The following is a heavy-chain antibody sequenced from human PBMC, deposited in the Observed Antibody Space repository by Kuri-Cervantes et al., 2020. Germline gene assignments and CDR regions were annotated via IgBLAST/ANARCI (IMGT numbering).Heavy chain of an antibody. CDR3: ARDSHELTGDIYFDY. CDR2: ISAYNGNT. CDR1: GYTFTSYG. D-gene: IGHD7-27*01. V-gene: IGHV1-18*01. J-gene: IGHJ4*02. Sequence: ASVKVSCKASGYTFTSYGISWVRQAPGQGLEWMGWISAYNGNTNYAQKLQGRVTMTTDTSTSTAYMELRSLRSDDTAVYYCARDSHELTGDIYFDYWGQGTLVTVSS.